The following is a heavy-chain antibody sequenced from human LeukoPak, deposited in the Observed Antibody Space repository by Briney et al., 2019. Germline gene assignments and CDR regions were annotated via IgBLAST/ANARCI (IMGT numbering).Heavy chain of an antibody. CDR3: ARGPSSGWYGGDYYYYMDV. D-gene: IGHD6-19*01. J-gene: IGHJ6*03. CDR1: GGTFSSYA. V-gene: IGHV1-69*05. CDR2: IIPIFGTA. Sequence: SVKVSCKASGGTFSSYAISWVRQAPGQGLEWMGGIIPIFGTANYAQKLQGRVTMTTDTSTSTAYMELRSLRSDDTAVYYCARGPSSGWYGGDYYYYMDVWGKGTTVTISS.